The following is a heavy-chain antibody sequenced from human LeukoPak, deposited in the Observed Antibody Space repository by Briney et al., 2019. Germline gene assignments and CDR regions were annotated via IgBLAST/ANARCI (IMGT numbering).Heavy chain of an antibody. CDR1: GFTFSSYA. V-gene: IGHV3-23*01. D-gene: IGHD4-17*01. CDR2: ISGSGGST. J-gene: IGHJ4*02. CDR3: AKDALGHTVTTRYFDY. Sequence: GGSLRLSCAASGFTFSSYAMSWVRQAPGKGLEWVSAISGSGGSTYYADSVKGRFTISRDNSKNTLYLQMNSLRAEDTAVYYCAKDALGHTVTTRYFDYWGQGTLATVSS.